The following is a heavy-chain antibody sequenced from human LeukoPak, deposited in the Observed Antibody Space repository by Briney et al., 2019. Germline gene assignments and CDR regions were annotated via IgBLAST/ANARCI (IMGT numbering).Heavy chain of an antibody. CDR2: ISGSGMSI. CDR1: GFIFNDYE. CDR3: ARDSPSSYSSSRLPMFDY. J-gene: IGHJ4*02. Sequence: GGSLRLSCVASGFIFNDYEMNWVRQAPGKGLEWVSYISGSGMSIHYADSVKGRFTISRDNAKNSLYLQMNSLRAEDTAVYYCARDSPSSYSSSRLPMFDYWGQGTLVTVSS. D-gene: IGHD6-13*01. V-gene: IGHV3-48*03.